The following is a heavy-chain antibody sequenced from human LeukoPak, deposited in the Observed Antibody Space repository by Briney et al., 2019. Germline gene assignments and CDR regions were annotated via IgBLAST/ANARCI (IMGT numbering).Heavy chain of an antibody. D-gene: IGHD3-10*01. CDR3: ARQAPPRFN. J-gene: IGHJ4*02. Sequence: SETLSLTCAVYGGSFRGYYWSWIRQPPGKGLEWIGEIDHSGSTNYNPSLKSRVTISVDTSKNQFSLKLSSVTAADTAVYYCARQAPPRFNWGQGTLVTVSS. V-gene: IGHV4-34*01. CDR1: GGSFRGYY. CDR2: IDHSGST.